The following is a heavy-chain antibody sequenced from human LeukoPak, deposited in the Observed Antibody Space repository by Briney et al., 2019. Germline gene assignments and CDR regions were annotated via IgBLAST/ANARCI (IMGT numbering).Heavy chain of an antibody. Sequence: SETLSLTCTVSGXSISSGDYYWSWIRQPPGRGLAWIGYIHYSGSTYYNPSLKSRITISIHTSKNQFSLKLSSVTAADTAVYYCARVFGYYFGSGSLRFDPWGQGTLVTVSS. J-gene: IGHJ5*02. CDR2: IHYSGST. CDR1: GXSISSGDYY. V-gene: IGHV4-30-4*01. CDR3: ARVFGYYFGSGSLRFDP. D-gene: IGHD3-10*01.